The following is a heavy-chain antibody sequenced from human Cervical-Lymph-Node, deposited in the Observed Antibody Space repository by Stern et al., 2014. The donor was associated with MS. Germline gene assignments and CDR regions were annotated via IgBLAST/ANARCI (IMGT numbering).Heavy chain of an antibody. D-gene: IGHD3-22*01. Sequence: VQLVESGAEVKKPGSSVKVSCKASGGTFSSYAISWVRQAPGQGLEWMGGMIPIFGTATYAQKFQCRVTITADESTSTAYMELSSLRSEDTAVYYCASYSRYYYYYGMDVWGQGTTVTVSS. V-gene: IGHV1-69*01. J-gene: IGHJ6*02. CDR2: MIPIFGTA. CDR3: ASYSRYYYYYGMDV. CDR1: GGTFSSYA.